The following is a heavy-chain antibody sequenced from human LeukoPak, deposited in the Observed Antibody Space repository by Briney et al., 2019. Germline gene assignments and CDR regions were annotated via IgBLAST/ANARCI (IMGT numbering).Heavy chain of an antibody. CDR1: GFTFSDYE. J-gene: IGHJ4*02. CDR2: ISTSGSTT. CDR3: ARGALHVFDY. D-gene: IGHD3-10*02. V-gene: IGHV3-48*03. Sequence: GGSLRLSCAASGFTFSDYEINWVRQAPGKGLKWVSCISTSGSTTYYADSVKGRFTISRDNAKNSLFLQMNTLTVEDTAVYYCARGALHVFDYWGQGTPVTVSS.